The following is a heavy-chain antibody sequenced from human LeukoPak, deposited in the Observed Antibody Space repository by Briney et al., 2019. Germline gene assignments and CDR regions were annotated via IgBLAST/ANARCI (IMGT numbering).Heavy chain of an antibody. CDR3: AKEIVVAGDGY. Sequence: PGGSLRLSCAASGFTFSHYWMHWVRQAPGKGLVWVSRMNIDGSSATYADSVKGRFTISRDNSKNTLYLQMNSLRAEDTAVYYCAKEIVVAGDGYWGQGTLVTVSS. D-gene: IGHD6-19*01. CDR1: GFTFSHYW. J-gene: IGHJ4*02. CDR2: MNIDGSSA. V-gene: IGHV3-74*01.